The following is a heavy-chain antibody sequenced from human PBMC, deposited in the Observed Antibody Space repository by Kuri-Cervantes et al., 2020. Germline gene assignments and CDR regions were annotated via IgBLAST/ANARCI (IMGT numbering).Heavy chain of an antibody. CDR3: ATFPKWGFDY. CDR2: ISSSSSTI. Sequence: GESLKISCAASGFTFSNAWMNRVRQAPGKGLEWVSYISSSSSTIYYADSVKGRFTISRDNAKNSLYLQMNSLRDEDTAVYYCATFPKWGFDYWGQGTLVTVSS. V-gene: IGHV3-48*02. J-gene: IGHJ4*02. D-gene: IGHD1-26*01. CDR1: GFTFSNAW.